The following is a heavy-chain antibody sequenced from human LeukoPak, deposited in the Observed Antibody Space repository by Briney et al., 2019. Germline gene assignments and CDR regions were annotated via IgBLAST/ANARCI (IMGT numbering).Heavy chain of an antibody. Sequence: SVKVSCKASGGTFKNYAISWVRQAPGQGLEWMGGILPIFGTTNYAQKFQARVTITADESTSTAYMEMSSLRSEDTAVYYCATGSDYYYYMDVWGKGTTVTVSS. J-gene: IGHJ6*03. CDR2: ILPIFGTT. CDR3: ATGSDYYYYMDV. V-gene: IGHV1-69*13. D-gene: IGHD3-10*01. CDR1: GGTFKNYA.